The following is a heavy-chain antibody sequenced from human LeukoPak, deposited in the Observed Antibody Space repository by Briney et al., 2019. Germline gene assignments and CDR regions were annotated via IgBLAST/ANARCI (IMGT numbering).Heavy chain of an antibody. CDR1: GGSFSGYY. J-gene: IGHJ2*01. V-gene: IGHV4-34*01. D-gene: IGHD7-27*01. CDR3: ARLNWGSGWYFHL. CDR2: INHSGST. Sequence: AETLSLACAVYGGSFSGYYWIWLRQPPGKGLEWIGEINHSGSTNYNPYLESRGTISVDTSKNQFSLKLSSVTAADTAVYYCARLNWGSGWYFHLWGRGTLLTVSS.